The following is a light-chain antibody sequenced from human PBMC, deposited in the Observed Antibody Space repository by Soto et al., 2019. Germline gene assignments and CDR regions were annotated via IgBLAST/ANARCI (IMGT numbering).Light chain of an antibody. CDR2: LNSDGSH. CDR3: QTWGSGIVV. J-gene: IGLJ2*01. CDR1: SGHSTYA. Sequence: QPVLTQSPSASASLGASVNLTCTLSSGHSTYAIAWHQQHPEKGPRYLMKLNSDGSHNKGDGIPDRFSGSSSGAERYLTISSLQSEDEAYYYCQTWGSGIVVFGGGTKLTVL. V-gene: IGLV4-69*01.